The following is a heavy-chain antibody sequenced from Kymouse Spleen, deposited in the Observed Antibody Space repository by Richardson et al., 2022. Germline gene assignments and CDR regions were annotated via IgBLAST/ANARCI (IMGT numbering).Heavy chain of an antibody. CDR1: GFTFSSYG. CDR2: ISYDGSNK. CDR3: AKEGNWNYTDY. J-gene: IGHJ4*02. V-gene: IGHV3-30*18. Sequence: QVQLVESGGGVVQPGRSLRLSCAASGFTFSSYGMHWVRQAPGKGLEWVAVISYDGSNKYYADSVKGRFTISRDNSKNTLYLQMNSLRAEDTAVYYCAKEGNWNYTDYWGQGTLVTVSS. D-gene: IGHD1-7*01.